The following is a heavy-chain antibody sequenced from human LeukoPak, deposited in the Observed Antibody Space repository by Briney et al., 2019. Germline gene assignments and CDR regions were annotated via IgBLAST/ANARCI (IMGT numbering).Heavy chain of an antibody. CDR2: VGSGGTT. CDR1: GFTFTNYA. V-gene: IGHV3-23*01. D-gene: IGHD6-19*01. Sequence: GGSLRLFCAASGFTFTNYAMSWVRQAPGKGLEWVSSVGSGGTTFYADSEKGRFSISRDNSKNMLYLQMNSLRVEDTAVYYCAKGGSGWYPGFDYWGQGTLVTVSS. J-gene: IGHJ4*02. CDR3: AKGGSGWYPGFDY.